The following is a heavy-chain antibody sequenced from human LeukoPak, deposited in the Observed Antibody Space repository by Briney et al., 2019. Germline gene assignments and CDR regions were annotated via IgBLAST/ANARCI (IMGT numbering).Heavy chain of an antibody. CDR3: TSRDYGSGSTGSMDV. V-gene: IGHV3-73*01. Sequence: SKANSYATAYAASVKGRFTISRDDSKNTAYLQMNSLKTEDTAVYYCTSRDYGSGSTGSMDVWGQGTTVTVSS. D-gene: IGHD3-10*01. CDR2: SKANSYAT. J-gene: IGHJ6*02.